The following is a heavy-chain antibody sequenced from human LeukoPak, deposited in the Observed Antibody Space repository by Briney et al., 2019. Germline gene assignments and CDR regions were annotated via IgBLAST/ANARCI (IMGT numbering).Heavy chain of an antibody. V-gene: IGHV1-58*02. CDR2: IVVGSGNT. CDR3: AAETYYYDSSGYQVFLFDY. J-gene: IGHJ4*02. Sequence: GASVKVSCKASGFTFTSPAMQWVRQARGQRLEWIVWIVVGSGNTNYAQKFQERVTITRDMSTSTAYMELSSLRSEDTAVYYCAAETYYYDSSGYQVFLFDYWGQGTLVTVSS. D-gene: IGHD3-22*01. CDR1: GFTFTSPA.